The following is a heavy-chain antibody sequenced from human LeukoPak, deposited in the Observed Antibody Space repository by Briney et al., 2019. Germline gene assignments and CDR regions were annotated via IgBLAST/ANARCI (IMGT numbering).Heavy chain of an antibody. D-gene: IGHD6-13*01. Sequence: PSETLSLTCAVYGGSFSGYYWSWIRQPPGKGLEWIGEINHSGSTNYNPSLKSRVTISVDTSKNQFSLKLSSVTAADTAVYYCARRSGSSWCGWWFDPWGQGTLVTVSS. J-gene: IGHJ5*02. CDR2: INHSGST. CDR3: ARRSGSSWCGWWFDP. V-gene: IGHV4-34*01. CDR1: GGSFSGYY.